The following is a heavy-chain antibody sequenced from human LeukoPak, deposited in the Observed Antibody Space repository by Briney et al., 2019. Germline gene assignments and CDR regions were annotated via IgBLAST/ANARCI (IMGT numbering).Heavy chain of an antibody. V-gene: IGHV4-59*01. CDR2: IYYSGTT. D-gene: IGHD3-10*01. CDR3: ARGDPAGLFDS. Sequence: PSETLSLTCALSGDSFCSGYWNWIRQPPGKGLEWIGYIYYSGTTNSNPSLESRVTVSVDTSKKYCSLKLTSVTAADTAVYFCARGDPAGLFDSWGQGHLVTVSS. J-gene: IGHJ4*02. CDR1: GDSFCSGY.